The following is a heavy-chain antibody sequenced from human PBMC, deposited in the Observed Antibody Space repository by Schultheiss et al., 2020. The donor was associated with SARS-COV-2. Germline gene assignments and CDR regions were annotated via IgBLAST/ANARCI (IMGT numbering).Heavy chain of an antibody. CDR2: IYPGDSDT. J-gene: IGHJ2*01. CDR1: GYSFTSYW. D-gene: IGHD6-19*01. V-gene: IGHV5-51*01. Sequence: GASLKISCKGSGYSFTSYWIGWVRQMPGKGLEWMGIIYPGDSDTRYSPSFQGQVTISADKSISTAYLQWSSLKASDTAMYYCARLRPGIAVAGHFGYFDLWGRGTLVTVSS. CDR3: ARLRPGIAVAGHFGYFDL.